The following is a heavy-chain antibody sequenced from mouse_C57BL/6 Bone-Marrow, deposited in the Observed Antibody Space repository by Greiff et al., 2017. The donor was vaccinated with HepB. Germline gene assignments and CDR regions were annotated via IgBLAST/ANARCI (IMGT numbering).Heavy chain of an antibody. CDR3: ARVGNYSFYAMDY. J-gene: IGHJ4*01. V-gene: IGHV3-1*01. D-gene: IGHD2-1*01. CDR1: GYSITSGYD. Sequence: EVQLVESGPGMVKPSQSLSLTCTVTGYSITSGYDWHWIRHFPGNKLEWMGYISYSGSTNYNPSLKSRISITHDTSKNHFFLKLNSVTTEDTATYYCARVGNYSFYAMDYWGQGTSVTVSS. CDR2: ISYSGST.